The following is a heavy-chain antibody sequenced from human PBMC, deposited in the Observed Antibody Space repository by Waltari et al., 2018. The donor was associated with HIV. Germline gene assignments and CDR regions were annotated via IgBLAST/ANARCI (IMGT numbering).Heavy chain of an antibody. J-gene: IGHJ3*02. CDR1: GFTFSSYW. CDR2: TNSGGKRT. Sequence: EVQLVESGGGLVQPGGSLRLSCAASGFTFSSYWMHWVRPAPGQGLVWVLRTNSGGKRTDCADSVKGRFTISRDNAKNTLYLQMSSLRAEDTAVYYCARAADCSSSSCPRAFDIWGQGTMVTVSS. V-gene: IGHV3-74*01. D-gene: IGHD2-2*01. CDR3: ARAADCSSSSCPRAFDI.